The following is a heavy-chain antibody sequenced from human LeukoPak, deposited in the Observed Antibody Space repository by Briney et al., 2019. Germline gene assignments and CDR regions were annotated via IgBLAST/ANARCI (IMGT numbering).Heavy chain of an antibody. CDR2: INPNSGGT. V-gene: IGHV1-2*02. CDR1: GYTFTGYY. Sequence: ASVKVSCKASGYTFTGYYMHWVRQAPGQGLEWMGWINPNSGGTNYAQKFQGRVTMTRDTSISTAYMELSRLRSDDTAVYYCAIIRHIVVVTTNHVFDPWGQGTLVTVSS. J-gene: IGHJ5*02. D-gene: IGHD2-21*02. CDR3: AIIRHIVVVTTNHVFDP.